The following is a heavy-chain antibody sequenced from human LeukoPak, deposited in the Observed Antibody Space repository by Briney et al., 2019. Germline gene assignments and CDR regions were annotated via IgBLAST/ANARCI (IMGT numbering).Heavy chain of an antibody. CDR1: GYTFTSYG. CDR3: ARGDRVATTH. J-gene: IGHJ4*02. D-gene: IGHD5-24*01. CDR2: ISAYNGNT. V-gene: IGHV1-18*01. Sequence: GASVKVSCKASGYTFTSYGISWVRQAPGQGLEWMGWISAYNGNTNYAQKLQGRVTITRNTSISTAYMELSSLRSEDTAVYYCARGDRVATTHWGQGTLVTVSS.